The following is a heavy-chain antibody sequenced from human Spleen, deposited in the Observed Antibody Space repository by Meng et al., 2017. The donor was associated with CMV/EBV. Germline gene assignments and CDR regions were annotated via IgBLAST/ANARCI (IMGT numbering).Heavy chain of an antibody. Sequence: QQLQASGSGLLKPSEPLFVACAVSGGAISSSCYCWGRIRRPPGKGLEWIGSIYYSGSTYYNPSLKRRVTISVDTSKNQFSLKLSAVTAAYTAVYCCAAVSGGGWFDSWGQGTLVTVSS. D-gene: IGHD3-3*01. CDR2: IYYSGST. CDR3: AAVSGGGWFDS. CDR1: GGAISSSCYC. V-gene: IGHV4-39*07. J-gene: IGHJ5*01.